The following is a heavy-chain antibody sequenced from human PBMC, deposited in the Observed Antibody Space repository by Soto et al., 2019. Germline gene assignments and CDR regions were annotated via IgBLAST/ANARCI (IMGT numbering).Heavy chain of an antibody. Sequence: TSETMSLTCTVSGGSISSSSYYWGWIRQPPGKGLEWIGSIYYSGSTYYNPSLKSRVTISVDTSKNQFSLKLSSVTAADTAVYYCARTPPLRFLEWLPPPYYYGMDVWGQGTTVTVSS. D-gene: IGHD3-3*01. J-gene: IGHJ6*02. CDR3: ARTPPLRFLEWLPPPYYYGMDV. CDR1: GGSISSSSYY. V-gene: IGHV4-39*01. CDR2: IYYSGST.